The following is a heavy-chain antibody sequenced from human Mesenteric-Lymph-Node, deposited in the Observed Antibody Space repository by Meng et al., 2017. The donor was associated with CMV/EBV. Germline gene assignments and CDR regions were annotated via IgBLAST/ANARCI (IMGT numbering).Heavy chain of an antibody. Sequence: ASVKVSCKASGYTFTSYDINWVRQATGQGLEWMGWMNPNSGNTGYAQKFQGRVTMTRNTSISTAYMELSSLRSEDTAVYYCARSYCSSTSCYGLPGWFDPWAREPWSPSPQ. J-gene: IGHJ5*02. D-gene: IGHD2-2*01. CDR3: ARSYCSSTSCYGLPGWFDP. CDR1: GYTFTSYD. CDR2: MNPNSGNT. V-gene: IGHV1-8*01.